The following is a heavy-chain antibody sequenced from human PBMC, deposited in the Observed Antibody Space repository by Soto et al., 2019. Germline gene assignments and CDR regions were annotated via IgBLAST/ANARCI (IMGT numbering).Heavy chain of an antibody. CDR1: GFTFRNYN. V-gene: IGHV3-48*02. J-gene: IGHJ4*02. CDR2: ISSSSSTI. CDR3: ARDPGWAPVDY. D-gene: IGHD6-19*01. Sequence: EVQLVESGGGLVQAGGSLRLSCAASGFTFRNYNMNWVRQAPGKGLEWVSYISSSSSTIYYADSVKGRFTISRDNAKNSLYLQRNSLRDEDTAVYYCARDPGWAPVDYWGQGTLVTVSS.